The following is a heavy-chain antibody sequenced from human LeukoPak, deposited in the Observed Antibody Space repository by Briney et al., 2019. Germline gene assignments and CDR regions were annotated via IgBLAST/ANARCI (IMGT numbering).Heavy chain of an antibody. CDR3: ATLYETHSDY. J-gene: IGHJ4*02. D-gene: IGHD2/OR15-2a*01. CDR2: ITGSAT. Sequence: GGSLRLSCSASGITLSQYTLSWVRLAPGKGLEWVSCITGSATLYADFVKGRFTISRDNSRNTAYLQLNGLSVADTAIYYCATLYETHSDYWGQGTLVTVSS. V-gene: IGHV3-23*01. CDR1: GITLSQYT.